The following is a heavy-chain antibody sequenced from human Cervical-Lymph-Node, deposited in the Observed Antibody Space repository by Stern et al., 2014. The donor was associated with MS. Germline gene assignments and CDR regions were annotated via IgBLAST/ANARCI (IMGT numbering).Heavy chain of an antibody. Sequence: QLVESGPEVKKPGTSVKVSCKASGFTFTSSAVQWVRQARGQRLEWIGWIVVGSGNTNYAQKFQERVTITRDMSTSTAYMELSSLRSEDTAVYYGAANYDYGDYGWFDPWGQGTLVTVSS. CDR3: AANYDYGDYGWFDP. D-gene: IGHD4-17*01. J-gene: IGHJ5*02. V-gene: IGHV1-58*01. CDR2: IVVGSGNT. CDR1: GFTFTSSA.